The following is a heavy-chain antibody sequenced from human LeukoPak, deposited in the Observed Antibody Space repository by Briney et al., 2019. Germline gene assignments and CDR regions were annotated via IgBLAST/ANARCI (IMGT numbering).Heavy chain of an antibody. J-gene: IGHJ6*02. Sequence: GGSLRLSCAASGFTFSSYAMHWVRQAPGKGLEWVAIISYDGSNKYYADSVKGRFTIYRDNAKNSLYLQMNSLRAEDTAVYYCARVGYRRGYYYGMDVWGQGTTVTVSS. CDR3: ARVGYRRGYYYGMDV. CDR1: GFTFSSYA. V-gene: IGHV3-30-3*01. D-gene: IGHD5-18*01. CDR2: ISYDGSNK.